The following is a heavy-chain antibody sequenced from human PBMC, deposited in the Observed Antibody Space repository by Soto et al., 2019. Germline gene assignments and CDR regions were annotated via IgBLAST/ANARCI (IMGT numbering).Heavy chain of an antibody. D-gene: IGHD2-21*02. J-gene: IGHJ4*02. CDR2: ISNDGNNK. Sequence: QVQLVESGGGVVQPGRSLRLSCAASGFTFSTYAMHWVRQAPGKGLEWVAVISNDGNNKYYAASVKGRFTISRDNFKNSLYLQMDSLRLEDTAMYYCARVGKYGGNSVPDFWGQGTLVTVSS. CDR3: ARVGKYGGNSVPDF. V-gene: IGHV3-30-3*01. CDR1: GFTFSTYA.